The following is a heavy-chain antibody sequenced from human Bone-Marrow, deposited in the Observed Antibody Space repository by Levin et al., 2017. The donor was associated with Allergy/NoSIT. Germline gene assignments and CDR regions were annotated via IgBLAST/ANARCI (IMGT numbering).Heavy chain of an antibody. D-gene: IGHD6-13*01. CDR3: AREVTSSWFDY. V-gene: IGHV1-2*02. CDR2: INATTGGT. CDR1: GYTFIDSH. Sequence: ASVKVSCKASGYTFIDSHLHWVRQAPGQGLEYMGWINATTGGTKYAQIFQGRLTVTRDTSTSTVYMELRGLRFDDTAVYYCAREVTSSWFDYWGQGTLVTVSS. J-gene: IGHJ4*02.